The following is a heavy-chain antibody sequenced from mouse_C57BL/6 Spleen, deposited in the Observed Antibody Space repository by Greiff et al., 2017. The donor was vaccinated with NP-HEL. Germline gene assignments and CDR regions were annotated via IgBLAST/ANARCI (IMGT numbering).Heavy chain of an antibody. D-gene: IGHD2-2*01. CDR3: ARALDVSTVVKTGDLYAMDY. CDR1: GYTFTSYW. Sequence: VQLQQPGAELVMPGASVKLSCKASGYTFTSYWMHWVKQRPGQGLEWIGEIDPSDSYTNYNQKFKGKSTLTVDKSSSPASMQLSSLTSEDSAVYYCARALDVSTVVKTGDLYAMDYWGQGTSVTVSS. V-gene: IGHV1-69*01. CDR2: IDPSDSYT. J-gene: IGHJ4*01.